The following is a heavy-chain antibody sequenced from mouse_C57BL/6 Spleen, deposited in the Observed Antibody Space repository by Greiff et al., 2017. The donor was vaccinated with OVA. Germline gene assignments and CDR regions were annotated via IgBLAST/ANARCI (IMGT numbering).Heavy chain of an antibody. Sequence: QVQLQQSGAELVRPGTSVKVSCKASGYAFTNYLIEWVKQRPGQGLEWIGVINPVSGGTNYNEKFKGKATLTADKSSSTAYMQLSSLTSEDSAVDFCARTATEGDYYAMDYWGQGTSVTVSS. CDR2: INPVSGGT. CDR1: GYAFTNYL. J-gene: IGHJ4*01. V-gene: IGHV1-54*01. D-gene: IGHD1-2*01. CDR3: ARTATEGDYYAMDY.